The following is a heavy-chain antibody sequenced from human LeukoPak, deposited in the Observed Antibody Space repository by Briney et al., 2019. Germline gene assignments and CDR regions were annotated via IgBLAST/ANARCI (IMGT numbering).Heavy chain of an antibody. V-gene: IGHV3-33*01. CDR2: IWYDGSNA. Sequence: GGSLRLSCAASGFIFSNYGMHWVRQAPGKGLEWVAIIWYDGSNAYYADSVKGRFTISRDNSKNTLYLQMKSLRAEDTAVYYCARGDGYNFFDYWGQGTLVTVSS. CDR3: ARGDGYNFFDY. J-gene: IGHJ4*02. D-gene: IGHD5-24*01. CDR1: GFIFSNYG.